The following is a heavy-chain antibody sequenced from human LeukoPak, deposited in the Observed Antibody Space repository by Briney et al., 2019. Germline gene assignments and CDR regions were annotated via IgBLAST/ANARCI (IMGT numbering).Heavy chain of an antibody. J-gene: IGHJ3*02. CDR1: GYTFTGYY. D-gene: IGHD6-19*01. CDR3: ARDRLGQYSSGWYLAI. Sequence: ASVKVSCKASGYTFTGYYMHWVRQAPGQGLEWMGWINPNSGGTNYAQKFQGRVTMTRDTSISTAYMELSGLRSDDTAVYYCARDRLGQYSSGWYLAIWGQGTMVTVSS. CDR2: INPNSGGT. V-gene: IGHV1-2*02.